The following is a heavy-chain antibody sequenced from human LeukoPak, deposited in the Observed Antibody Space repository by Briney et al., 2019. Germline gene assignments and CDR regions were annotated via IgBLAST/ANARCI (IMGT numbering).Heavy chain of an antibody. D-gene: IGHD3-3*01. CDR1: GLTVSSNY. CDR3: ARVTNYYDFWSGSRKQNYYYYKDV. V-gene: IGHV3-53*01. J-gene: IGHJ6*03. Sequence: GGSLRLSCAASGLTVSSNYMSWVRQAPGKGLEWVSVIYSGGSTYYADSVKGRFTISRDNSKNTLYLQMNSLRAEDTAVYYCARVTNYYDFWSGSRKQNYYYYKDVWGKGTTVTVSS. CDR2: IYSGGST.